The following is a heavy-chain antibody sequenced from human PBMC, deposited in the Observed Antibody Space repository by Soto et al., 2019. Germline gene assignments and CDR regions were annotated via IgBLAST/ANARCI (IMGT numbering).Heavy chain of an antibody. CDR1: GFTFSDHY. J-gene: IGHJ6*03. CDR2: TRNKANSYTT. Sequence: GGSLRLSCAASGFTFSDHYMDWVRQAPGKGLEWVGRTRNKANSYTTEYAASVKGRFTISRDDSKNSVYLQMNSLKTEDTAVYYCTRDVRIAVAGTVHYYMDVWGKGTTVTVSS. CDR3: TRDVRIAVAGTVHYYMDV. D-gene: IGHD6-19*01. V-gene: IGHV3-72*01.